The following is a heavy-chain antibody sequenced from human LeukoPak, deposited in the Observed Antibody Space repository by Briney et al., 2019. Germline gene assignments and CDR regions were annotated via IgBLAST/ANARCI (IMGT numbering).Heavy chain of an antibody. V-gene: IGHV1-46*01. CDR1: VYTFTSYY. CDR2: INTSGGAT. J-gene: IGHJ4*02. D-gene: IGHD6-13*01. CDR3: ARGPWYSSPD. Sequence: ASVTDSCKSSVYTFTSYYMHWVRQAPGQGLAWMGIINTSGGATSYAQKFQGRVTMTSDTSTSTVYMEVSSLRSEDTAVYYCARGPWYSSPDWGQGTLVTVSS.